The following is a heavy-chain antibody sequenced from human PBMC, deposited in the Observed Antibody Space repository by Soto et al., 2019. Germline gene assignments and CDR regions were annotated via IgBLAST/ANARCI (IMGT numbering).Heavy chain of an antibody. CDR1: GFTFSSYG. J-gene: IGHJ4*02. V-gene: IGHV3-33*01. CDR2: IWYDGSNK. D-gene: IGHD1-26*01. CDR3: ARDPSHGGAALDY. Sequence: ESGGGVVQPGRSLRLSCAASGFTFSSYGMHWVRQAPGKGLEWVAVIWYDGSNKYYADSVKGRFTISRDNSKNTLYLQMNSLRAEDTAVYYCARDPSHGGAALDYWGQGTLVTVSS.